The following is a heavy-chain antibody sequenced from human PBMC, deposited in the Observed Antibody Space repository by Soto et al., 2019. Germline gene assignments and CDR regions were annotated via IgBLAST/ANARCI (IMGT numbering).Heavy chain of an antibody. J-gene: IGHJ4*02. V-gene: IGHV4-30-4*01. CDR3: ARDPIFYYASSGYGGSYFDY. CDR2: TYHSGST. CDR1: GASVTSDDYY. Sequence: PSETLYLTCAVSGASVTSDDYYWSWIRQPPGKGLEWIGYTYHSGSTYYNPSLKSRVSISDTSQNQFSLKLTSLTAADTAVYYCARDPIFYYASSGYGGSYFDYWGQGSRVTVSS. D-gene: IGHD3-22*01.